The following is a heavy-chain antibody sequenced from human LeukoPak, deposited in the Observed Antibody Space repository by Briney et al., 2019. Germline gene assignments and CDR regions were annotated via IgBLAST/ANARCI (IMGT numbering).Heavy chain of an antibody. CDR1: GFTVSRNY. V-gene: IGHV3-53*01. D-gene: IGHD3-22*01. Sequence: GGSLRLSYAASGFTVSRNYMSWVRQAPGKGLEWVSVIYIGDSSYYADSVKGRFTISRDNSKNTLYLQMNSLRAEDTAVYYCALCYYDTSGYYEVYWGQGTLVTVSS. CDR2: IYIGDSS. CDR3: ALCYYDTSGYYEVY. J-gene: IGHJ4*02.